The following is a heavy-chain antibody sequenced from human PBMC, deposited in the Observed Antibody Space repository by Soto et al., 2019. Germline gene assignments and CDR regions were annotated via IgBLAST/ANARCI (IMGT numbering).Heavy chain of an antibody. D-gene: IGHD6-13*01. CDR2: IYYSGST. J-gene: IGHJ6*03. CDR3: ARGSHYYYYYMDV. Sequence: SETLSLTCTVSGGSISSYYWSWIRQPPGKGLEWIGYIYYSGSTNYNPSLKSRVTISVDTSKNQFSLKLSSVTAADTAVYYCARGSHYYYYYMDVWGKGTTVTVSS. V-gene: IGHV4-59*01. CDR1: GGSISSYY.